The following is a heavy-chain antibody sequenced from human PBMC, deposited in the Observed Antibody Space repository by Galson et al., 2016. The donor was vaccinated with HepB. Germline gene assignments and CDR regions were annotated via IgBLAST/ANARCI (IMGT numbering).Heavy chain of an antibody. Sequence: CAISGDSVSSNSAAWNWVRQSPSRGLEWLGRTYYRSKWSYENEDSLKSRLTISPDTTKNHFSLHLASLTPEDTAVYFCVREQIIPSAGGGNYFDSWGQGTLVTVSS. V-gene: IGHV6-1*01. CDR2: TYYRSKWSY. CDR1: GDSVSSNSAA. J-gene: IGHJ4*02. CDR3: VREQIIPSAGGGNYFDS. D-gene: IGHD2-8*02.